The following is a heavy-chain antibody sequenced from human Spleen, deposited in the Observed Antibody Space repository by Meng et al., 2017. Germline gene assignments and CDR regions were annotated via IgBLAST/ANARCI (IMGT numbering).Heavy chain of an antibody. V-gene: IGHV1-18*01. CDR1: DYTFTGYG. Sequence: QVQRVQSGAEVKKPGASVKVSCKASDYTFTGYGVSWVRQAPGQGLEWMAWLGAHDGDTSHAPKFQGRVTVSADRPTATAYMELRSLRSDDTAVYYCARGTPGRSYSDYWGQGTLVTVSS. J-gene: IGHJ4*02. D-gene: IGHD3-10*01. CDR3: ARGTPGRSYSDY. CDR2: LGAHDGDT.